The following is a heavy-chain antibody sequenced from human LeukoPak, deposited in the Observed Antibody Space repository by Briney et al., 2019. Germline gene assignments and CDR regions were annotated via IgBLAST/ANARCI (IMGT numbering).Heavy chain of an antibody. Sequence: SETLSLTCTVSGGSISPWYWSWIRQPPGKGLEWIGYIYYSGSTYYNPSLKSRVTISVDTSKNQFSLKLSSVTAADTAVYYCARAYSGSPFDYWGQGTLVTVSS. CDR2: IYYSGST. CDR3: ARAYSGSPFDY. V-gene: IGHV4-30-4*08. D-gene: IGHD1-26*01. CDR1: GGSISPWY. J-gene: IGHJ4*02.